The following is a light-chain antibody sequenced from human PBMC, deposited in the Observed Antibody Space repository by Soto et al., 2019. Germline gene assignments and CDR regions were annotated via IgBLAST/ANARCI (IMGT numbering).Light chain of an antibody. CDR1: VGL. CDR3: CLYVGGRTYV. Sequence: GLTQPSSLSVAPGQSITISCTGTVGLVSWYQQHPGKVPKLIIYDDTKRPSGVSSRFSGSKSGNTASLTISGLQTEDEADYYCCLYVGGRTYVFGNGTKVTVL. CDR2: DDT. V-gene: IGLV2-23*01. J-gene: IGLJ1*01.